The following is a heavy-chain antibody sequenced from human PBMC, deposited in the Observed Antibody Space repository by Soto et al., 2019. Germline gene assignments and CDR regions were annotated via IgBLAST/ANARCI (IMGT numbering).Heavy chain of an antibody. CDR2: IVPLFGTA. V-gene: IGHV1-69*12. Sequence: QVQLVQSGAEVKEPGSSVNVSCKTSGGTFGNTAVTWVRQVPGQGLEWIGGIVPLFGTANYAQKFRCRVMITADESTSTAYMDLSSLRSDDTAIYYCASDGDPGYSFWSGPLGGGRFDPWGQGTLVTVSS. D-gene: IGHD3-3*01. CDR3: ASDGDPGYSFWSGPLGGGRFDP. J-gene: IGHJ5*02. CDR1: GGTFGNTA.